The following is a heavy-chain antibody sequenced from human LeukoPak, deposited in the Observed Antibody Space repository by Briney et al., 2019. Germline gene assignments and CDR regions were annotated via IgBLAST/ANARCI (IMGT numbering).Heavy chain of an antibody. CDR1: GFTFGNSW. CDR2: INAVGSTA. CDR3: VVVVEPPDSDGFDV. Sequence: GGSLRLSCAASGFTFGNSWVHWVRQAPGKGLVWVSLINAVGSTATYADSVKGRFTISGDNARNTLSLQMNSLTIEDTAVYYCVVVVEPPDSDGFDVWGQGTMITVSS. J-gene: IGHJ3*01. V-gene: IGHV3-74*01. D-gene: IGHD1-14*01.